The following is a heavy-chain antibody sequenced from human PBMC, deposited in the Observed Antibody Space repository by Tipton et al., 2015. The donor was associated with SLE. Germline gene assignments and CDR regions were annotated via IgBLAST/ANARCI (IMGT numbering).Heavy chain of an antibody. J-gene: IGHJ4*02. CDR3: ARAWIQLWSDFDY. CDR2: INHSGST. D-gene: IGHD5-18*01. V-gene: IGHV4-34*01. CDR1: GGSFSGFY. Sequence: GLVKPSETLSLTCAVYGGSFSGFYWSWIRQPPGKGLEWIGEINHSGSTNYNPSLKSRVTISVDTSKNQFSLKLSSVTAADTAVYYCARAWIQLWSDFDYWGQGTLVTVSS.